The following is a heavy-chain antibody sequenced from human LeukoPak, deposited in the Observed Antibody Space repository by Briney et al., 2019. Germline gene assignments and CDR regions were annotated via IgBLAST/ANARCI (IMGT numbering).Heavy chain of an antibody. V-gene: IGHV3-33*01. CDR3: ARGCINDSSGYYWDY. J-gene: IGHJ4*02. D-gene: IGHD3-22*01. CDR1: GFAFSVYG. Sequence: GGSLRLSCAASGFAFSVYGMHWVRQAPGKGLEWVAVIGHDGSYTKYPDSVMGRFTISRDNSKNTLFLHMDSLRAEDTALYYCARGCINDSSGYYWDYWGQGTLVTVSS. CDR2: IGHDGSYT.